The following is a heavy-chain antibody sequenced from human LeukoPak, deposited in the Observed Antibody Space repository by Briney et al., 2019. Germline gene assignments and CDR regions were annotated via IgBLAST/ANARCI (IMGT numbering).Heavy chain of an antibody. CDR3: ARVKEGSSSLDYFDY. Sequence: ASVKVSCKASGYTFTGYYMHWVRQAPGQGLEWMGWINPSSGGTNYAQKFQGRVTMTRDTSISTAYMELSRLRSDDTAVYYCARVKEGSSSLDYFDYWGQGTLVTVSS. CDR2: INPSSGGT. J-gene: IGHJ4*02. CDR1: GYTFTGYY. V-gene: IGHV1-2*02. D-gene: IGHD6-6*01.